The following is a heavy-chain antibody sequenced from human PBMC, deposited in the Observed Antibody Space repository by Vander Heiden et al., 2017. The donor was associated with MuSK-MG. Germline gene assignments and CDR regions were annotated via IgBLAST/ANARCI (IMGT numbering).Heavy chain of an antibody. CDR1: GGSFSGYY. CDR3: ARNQEESPSYFDY. V-gene: IGHV4-34*01. Sequence: QVQPQQWGAGLLKPSETLSLTCSVYGGSFSGYYWSWIRQPPGKGLEWMGEINHSGSTNYNPSLKSRVTISVDTSKNQFSLKLSSVTAADTAVYYCARNQEESPSYFDYWGQGTLVTVSS. CDR2: INHSGST. J-gene: IGHJ4*02.